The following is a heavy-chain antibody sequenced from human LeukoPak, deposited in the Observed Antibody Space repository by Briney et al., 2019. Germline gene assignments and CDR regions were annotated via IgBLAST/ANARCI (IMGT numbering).Heavy chain of an antibody. J-gene: IGHJ4*02. D-gene: IGHD5-18*01. CDR2: ISSSSSTI. Sequence: GGSLRLSCAASGFTFRSYSMNWLRQAPGKGLEWISYISSSSSTIYYADSVKGRFTIYRDNAKNSLYLQMNSLRDEDTAVYYCANQRGHSYGVDYWGQGTLVTVSS. CDR3: ANQRGHSYGVDY. V-gene: IGHV3-48*02. CDR1: GFTFRSYS.